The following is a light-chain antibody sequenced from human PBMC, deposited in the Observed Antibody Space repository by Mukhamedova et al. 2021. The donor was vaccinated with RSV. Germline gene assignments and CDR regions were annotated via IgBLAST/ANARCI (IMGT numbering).Light chain of an antibody. CDR3: QSYDSSLIGVV. J-gene: IGLJ2*01. V-gene: IGLV1-40*01. CDR2: GNS. CDR1: SSNIGAGYD. Sequence: VTISCTGSSSNIGAGYDVHWYQQLPGTAPKLLIYGNSNRPSGVPDRFSGSKSGPSASLAITGLQAEDEADYYCQSYDSSLIGVV.